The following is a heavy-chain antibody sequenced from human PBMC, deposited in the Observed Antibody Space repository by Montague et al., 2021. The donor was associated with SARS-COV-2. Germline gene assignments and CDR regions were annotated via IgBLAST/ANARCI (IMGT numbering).Heavy chain of an antibody. Sequence: SLRLSCAASGFTFDESGMNWVRQTPGKGLEWVSGITWNGFRTDYADSVKGRFTISRDDAKNSLYLQMDSLTAADTATYFCVAGGDSAKAGAYWGQGTLVTVSS. CDR3: VAGGDSAKAGAY. CDR1: GFTFDESG. CDR2: ITWNGFRT. D-gene: IGHD3-16*01. V-gene: IGHV3-20*04. J-gene: IGHJ4*02.